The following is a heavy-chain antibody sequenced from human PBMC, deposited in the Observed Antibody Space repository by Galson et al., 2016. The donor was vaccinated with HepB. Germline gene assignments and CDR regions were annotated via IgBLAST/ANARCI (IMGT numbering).Heavy chain of an antibody. CDR1: GGAFNSYA. Sequence: SVKVSCKASGGAFNSYAITWVRQAPGQGLEWMGGIIPIFATANYAQKFQGRLTITADESTSTAYMEMSSLTSEDTAVYYCAKMDIVVGGDRGWFDPWGQGTLVTVSS. CDR3: AKMDIVVGGDRGWFDP. V-gene: IGHV1-69*13. J-gene: IGHJ5*02. CDR2: IIPIFATA. D-gene: IGHD2-2*03.